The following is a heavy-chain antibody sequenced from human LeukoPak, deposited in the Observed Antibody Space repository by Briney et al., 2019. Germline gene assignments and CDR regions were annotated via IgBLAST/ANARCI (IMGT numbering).Heavy chain of an antibody. CDR1: GYSFTSYW. V-gene: IGHV5-51*01. CDR2: IYPGDSDT. CDR3: ATSVNTHYYNSGTIFEI. D-gene: IGHD3-10*01. J-gene: IGHJ3*02. Sequence: GESLKISCKGSGYSFTSYWIGWVRQMPGKGLEWMGIIYPGDSDTRYSPSFQGKVTLSADKSISTAYLQWSSLKASDTAIYYCATSVNTHYYNSGTIFEIWGQGTMVTVSS.